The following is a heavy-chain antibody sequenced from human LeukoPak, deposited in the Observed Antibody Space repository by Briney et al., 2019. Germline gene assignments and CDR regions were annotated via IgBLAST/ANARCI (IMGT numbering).Heavy chain of an antibody. CDR3: ARDVRYDILTGYPSGDAFDI. J-gene: IGHJ3*02. V-gene: IGHV3-11*01. CDR2: IGSSGSTI. D-gene: IGHD3-9*01. CDR1: GFTFSDYY. Sequence: GGSLRLSCAASGFTFSDYYMSWIRQAPGKGLEWVSYIGSSGSTIYYADSVKGRFTISRDNAKNSLYLQMNSLRAEDTAVYYCARDVRYDILTGYPSGDAFDIWGQGTMVTVSS.